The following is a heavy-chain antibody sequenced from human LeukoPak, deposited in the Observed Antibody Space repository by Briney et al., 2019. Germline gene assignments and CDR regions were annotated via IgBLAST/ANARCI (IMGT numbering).Heavy chain of an antibody. V-gene: IGHV4-4*07. CDR2: IYTSGST. Sequence: SETLSLTCTVSGGSISSYYWSWIRQPAGKGLEWIGRIYTSGSTNYNPSLKSRVTVSVDTSKNQFSLKLNSVTAADTAVYYCARDLYYYGSGSYYPTDWYFDLWGRGTLVTVSS. J-gene: IGHJ2*01. CDR1: GGSISSYY. D-gene: IGHD3-10*01. CDR3: ARDLYYYGSGSYYPTDWYFDL.